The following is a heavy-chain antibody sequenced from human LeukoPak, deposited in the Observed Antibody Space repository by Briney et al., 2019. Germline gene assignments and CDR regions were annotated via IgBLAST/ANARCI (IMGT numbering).Heavy chain of an antibody. D-gene: IGHD6-6*01. CDR3: ARARLEYSSSTLYAFDI. CDR2: IIPIFGTA. Sequence: ASVKVSCKASGYTFTSYGISWVRQAPGKGLEWMGGIIPIFGTANYAQKFQGRVTITADESTSTAYMELSSLRSEDTAVYYCARARLEYSSSTLYAFDIWGQGTMVTVSS. V-gene: IGHV1-69*13. J-gene: IGHJ3*02. CDR1: GYTFTSYG.